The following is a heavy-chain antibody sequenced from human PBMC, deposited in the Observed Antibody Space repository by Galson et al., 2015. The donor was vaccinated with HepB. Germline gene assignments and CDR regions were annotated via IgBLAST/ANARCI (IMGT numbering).Heavy chain of an antibody. Sequence: SLRLSCAASGFTFSSYGMHWVRQAPGKGLEWVAVIWYDGSNKYYADSVKGRFTISGDNSKNTLYLQMNSLRAEDTAVYYCARVPDTAMVPDYWGQGTLVTVSS. V-gene: IGHV3-33*01. CDR2: IWYDGSNK. D-gene: IGHD5-18*01. CDR1: GFTFSSYG. J-gene: IGHJ4*02. CDR3: ARVPDTAMVPDY.